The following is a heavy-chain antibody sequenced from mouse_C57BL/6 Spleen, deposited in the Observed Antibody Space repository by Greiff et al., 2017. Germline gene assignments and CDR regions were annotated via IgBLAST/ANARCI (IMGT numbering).Heavy chain of an antibody. D-gene: IGHD3-2*02. CDR2: INPRTGGT. Sequence: VQLQESGPELVKPGASVKISCKASGYSFTGYYMNWVKQSPEKSLEWIGEINPRTGGTTYNQKFKAKATLTVDNSSCTAYMQLKSLTSEVSAVYYCARTTQDTKFAYWGQGTLVTVSA. J-gene: IGHJ3*01. V-gene: IGHV1-42*01. CDR1: GYSFTGYY. CDR3: ARTTQDTKFAY.